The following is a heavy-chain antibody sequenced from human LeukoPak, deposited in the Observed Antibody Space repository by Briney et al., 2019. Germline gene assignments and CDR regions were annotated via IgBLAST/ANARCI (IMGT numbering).Heavy chain of an antibody. CDR3: ARGRYRYGFGN. CDR1: GFTFSSYA. Sequence: PGRSLRLSCAASGFTFSSYAMYWVRQAPGKGLEWVAVISYDGSNKYYADSVKGRFTISRDNSKNTLYMQMNSLRAEDTAVYYCARGRYRYGFGNWGQGTLVTVSS. D-gene: IGHD5-18*01. V-gene: IGHV3-30-3*01. CDR2: ISYDGSNK. J-gene: IGHJ4*02.